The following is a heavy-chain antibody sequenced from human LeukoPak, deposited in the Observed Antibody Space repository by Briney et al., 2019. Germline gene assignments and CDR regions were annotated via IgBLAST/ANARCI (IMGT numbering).Heavy chain of an antibody. V-gene: IGHV3-7*05. CDR1: GSTFNNYW. D-gene: IGHD1-14*01. J-gene: IGHJ4*02. CDR3: ATDRREEPSNFDRNRFAY. Sequence: GGSLRLSSVASGSTFNNYWMNWVRQAPGRGLEWVANIREDGSEKNYLDSVKGRFTISRENAKNSLYLQMDNLRAEDTAVYYCATDRREEPSNFDRNRFAYWGQGTLVTVSS. CDR2: IREDGSEK.